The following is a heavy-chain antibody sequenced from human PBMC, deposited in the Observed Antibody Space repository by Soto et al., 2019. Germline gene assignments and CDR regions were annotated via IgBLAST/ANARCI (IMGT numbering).Heavy chain of an antibody. V-gene: IGHV1-69*08. CDR1: GGTFSSYT. CDR3: ARDRATPWAPYWYFDL. CDR2: IIPILGIA. J-gene: IGHJ2*01. Sequence: QVQLVQSGAEVTKPGSSVKVSCQASGGTFSSYTSNWVRQAPGQGLEWMGRIIPILGIANYAQKVQGRVTITADKYTRRAYGEVSSLRSEDTAVYYGARDRATPWAPYWYFDLWCSGTLITVST. D-gene: IGHD1-26*01.